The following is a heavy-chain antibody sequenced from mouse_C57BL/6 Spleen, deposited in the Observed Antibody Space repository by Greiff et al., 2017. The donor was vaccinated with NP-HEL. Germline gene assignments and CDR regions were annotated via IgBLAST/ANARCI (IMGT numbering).Heavy chain of an antibody. J-gene: IGHJ3*01. CDR1: DSEVFPIAY. CDR3: ARTNDYGVFAY. CDR2: ILPSIGRT. Sequence: QVQLKESGSELRSPGSSVKLSCKDFDSEVFPIAYMSWVRQKPGHGFEWIGGILPSIGRTIYGEKFEDKATLDADTLSNTAYLELNSLTSEDSAIYYCARTNDYGVFAYWGQGTLVTVSA. V-gene: IGHV15-2*01. D-gene: IGHD2-4*01.